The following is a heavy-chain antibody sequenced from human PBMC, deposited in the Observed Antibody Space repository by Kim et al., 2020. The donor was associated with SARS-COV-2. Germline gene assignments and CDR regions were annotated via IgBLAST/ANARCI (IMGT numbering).Heavy chain of an antibody. J-gene: IGHJ5*02. D-gene: IGHD1-7*01. CDR3: VRDWGDQTGNYRLQGVVDL. V-gene: IGHV3-30*03. CDR1: GFSLKSYP. CDR2: ISSDGGTV. Sequence: GGSLRLSCAASGFSLKSYPMHWVRQAPGKGLEWVAMISSDGGTVNYLDSLRGRFTVSRDNSENTLYLQMNSLRPEDTAVYYSVRDWGDQTGNYRLQGVVDLWGQGTLVTVSS.